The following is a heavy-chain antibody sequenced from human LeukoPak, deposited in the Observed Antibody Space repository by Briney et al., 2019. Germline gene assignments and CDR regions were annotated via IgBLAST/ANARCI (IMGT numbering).Heavy chain of an antibody. J-gene: IGHJ4*02. CDR3: ARGDRDLAGNDY. CDR2: ISYDGSNK. Sequence: GRSLRLSCAASGFTFSSYAMHWVRQAPGKGLEWVAVISYDGSNKYYADSVKGRFTISRDNSKNTLCLQMNSLRAEDTAVYYCARGDRDLAGNDYWGQVTLVTVSS. D-gene: IGHD1-14*01. CDR1: GFTFSSYA. V-gene: IGHV3-30-3*01.